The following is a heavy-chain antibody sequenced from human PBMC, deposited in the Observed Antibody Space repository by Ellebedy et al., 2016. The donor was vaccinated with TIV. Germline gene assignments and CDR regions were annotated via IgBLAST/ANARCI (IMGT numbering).Heavy chain of an antibody. CDR1: GGSISSGGYY. CDR2: IYYSGST. CDR3: ARVPYYYDSSGYYGWGAFDI. D-gene: IGHD3-22*01. J-gene: IGHJ3*02. V-gene: IGHV4-31*03. Sequence: SETLSLXXTVSGGSISSGGYYWSWIRQHPGKGLEWIGYIYYSGSTYYNPSLKSRVTISVDTSKNQFSLKLSSVTAADTAVYYCARVPYYYDSSGYYGWGAFDIWGQGTMVTVSS.